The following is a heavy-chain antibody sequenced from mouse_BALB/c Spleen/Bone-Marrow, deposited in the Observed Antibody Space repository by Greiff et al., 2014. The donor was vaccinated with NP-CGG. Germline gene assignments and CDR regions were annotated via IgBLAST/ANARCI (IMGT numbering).Heavy chain of an antibody. J-gene: IGHJ2*01. Sequence: DVMLVESGGGLVQPGGSLKLSCAASGFDFRRYWMSWVRQAPGKGLEWIGEINPESSTINYTPSLKYKFIISRDNAKNTLYLQMSKVRSEDTALYYCARLGYYGYFVDWGQGTTLTVSS. D-gene: IGHD2-3*01. CDR2: INPESSTI. CDR1: GFDFRRYW. V-gene: IGHV4-1*02. CDR3: ARLGYYGYFVD.